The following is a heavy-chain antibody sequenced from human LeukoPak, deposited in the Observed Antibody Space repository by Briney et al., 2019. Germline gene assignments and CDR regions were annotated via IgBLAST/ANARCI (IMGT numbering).Heavy chain of an antibody. Sequence: GGSLRLSCAASGFTVISKYINWVRQAQGKGLEWVSLIYGSTSADYADSVKGRFTISRDNSMNTVYLQMNSLRAEDTAIYYCARLNFGDDYWGQGTLVAVSS. CDR3: ARLNFGDDY. CDR1: GFTVISKY. V-gene: IGHV3-66*01. D-gene: IGHD4-17*01. CDR2: IYGSTSA. J-gene: IGHJ4*02.